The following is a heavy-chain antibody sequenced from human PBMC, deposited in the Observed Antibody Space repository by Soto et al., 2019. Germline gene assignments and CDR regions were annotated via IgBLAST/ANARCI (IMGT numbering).Heavy chain of an antibody. CDR1: GFTFSSYG. V-gene: IGHV3-33*01. J-gene: IGHJ4*02. CDR2: IWYDGSNK. D-gene: IGHD3-22*01. CDR3: ARDFEVYDSSGSLRY. Sequence: GGSLRLSCAASGFTFSSYGMHWVRQAPGKGLEWVAVIWYDGSNKYYADSVKGRFTISRDNSKNTLYLQMNSLRAEDTAVYYCARDFEVYDSSGSLRYWGQGTLVTVSS.